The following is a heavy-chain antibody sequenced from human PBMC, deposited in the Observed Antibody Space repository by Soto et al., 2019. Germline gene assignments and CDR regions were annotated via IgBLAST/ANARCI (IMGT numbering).Heavy chain of an antibody. V-gene: IGHV4-31*04. CDR2: IYFDGGI. J-gene: IGHJ4*02. CDR1: GGSIRSGGYY. D-gene: IGHD5-18*01. Sequence: QVRLQESGPGLVKPSQTLSLTCTVSGGSIRSGGYYWTWIRQHPEKGLEWIGFIYFDGGIYYNPSLKSRVTMSVDESNNQFSPRLTSVTAADTAVYYCAAERGDTAATRFLVYWGQGTLVTVSS. CDR3: AAERGDTAATRFLVY.